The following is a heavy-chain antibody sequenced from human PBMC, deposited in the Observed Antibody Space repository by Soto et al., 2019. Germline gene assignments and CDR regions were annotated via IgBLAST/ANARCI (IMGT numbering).Heavy chain of an antibody. CDR3: ARSYSGGDAYFDY. CDR1: GGSISSGGYA. D-gene: IGHD2-21*02. J-gene: IGHJ4*02. Sequence: QLQLQESGSGLVKPSQTLSLTCAVSGGSISSGGYAWAWIRQPPGKRLEWVGYIYQSGSSYYNPSRKSRVTIAADRSKNQFSLNLASVTAADTAVYYCARSYSGGDAYFDYWGQGTVVTVSS. CDR2: IYQSGSS. V-gene: IGHV4-30-2*01.